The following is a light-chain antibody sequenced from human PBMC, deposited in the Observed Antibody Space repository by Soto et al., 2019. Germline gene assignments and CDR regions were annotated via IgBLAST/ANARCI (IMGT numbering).Light chain of an antibody. CDR1: QSVSSSY. Sequence: EIVLTQSPGTLSLSPGERATLSCRASQSVSSSYLAWYQQKPGHAPRLLGYGASSRATEIPDRFSGSASGTDFTLTIDRLEPEDFAVYYGQQYGSSPWTFRQGTKVEIK. CDR2: GAS. J-gene: IGKJ1*01. CDR3: QQYGSSPWT. V-gene: IGKV3-20*01.